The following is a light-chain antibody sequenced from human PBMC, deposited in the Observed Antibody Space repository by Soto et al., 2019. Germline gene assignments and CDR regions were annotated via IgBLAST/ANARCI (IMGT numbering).Light chain of an antibody. CDR1: STDVGNSKF. CDR2: EGT. Sequence: QSALTQPASVSGSPGQSLTISCTGSSTDVGNSKFVSWYQLHPGQAPKLMIYEGTKRPSGTSNRFSGSYSGNTASLTISGLQTEDEADYCCCSHAGTYTLVFGGGTKLTVL. CDR3: CSHAGTYTLV. J-gene: IGLJ3*02. V-gene: IGLV2-23*01.